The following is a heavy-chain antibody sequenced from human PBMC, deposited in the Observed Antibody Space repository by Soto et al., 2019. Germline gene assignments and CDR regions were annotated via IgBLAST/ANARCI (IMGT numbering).Heavy chain of an antibody. CDR1: GYTFTSYG. V-gene: IGHV1-18*01. Sequence: QVQLVQSGAEVKKPGASVKVSCKASGYTFTSYGISWVRQAPGQGLEWMGWISAYNGNTNYAQKLQGRVTMTTDTSTSTASMERRSLRSDDTAVYYCARGDILTGYYKFEPGDYWGQGTLVTVSS. CDR2: ISAYNGNT. D-gene: IGHD3-9*01. CDR3: ARGDILTGYYKFEPGDY. J-gene: IGHJ4*02.